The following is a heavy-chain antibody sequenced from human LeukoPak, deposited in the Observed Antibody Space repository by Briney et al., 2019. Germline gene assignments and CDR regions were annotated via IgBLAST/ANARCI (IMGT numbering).Heavy chain of an antibody. CDR2: IRYDGSNK. CDR1: GFTFSSYA. V-gene: IGHV3-30*02. D-gene: IGHD6-19*01. Sequence: TGGSLRLSCAASGFTFSSYAMSWVRQAPGKGLEWVAFIRYDGSNKYYADSVKGRFTISRDNSKNTLYLQMNSLRAEDTAVYYCAKEQALGIAVFDYWGQGTLVTVSS. CDR3: AKEQALGIAVFDY. J-gene: IGHJ4*02.